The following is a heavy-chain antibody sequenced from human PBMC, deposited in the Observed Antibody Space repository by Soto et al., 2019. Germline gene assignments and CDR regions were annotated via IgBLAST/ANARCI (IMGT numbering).Heavy chain of an antibody. CDR3: ARAGDYDLLSFDR. D-gene: IGHD4-17*01. J-gene: IGHJ4*02. CDR2: IYWDGDE. CDR1: GFSLTTLDMG. Sequence: QITLRESGPASVRPAQTLTLTCSFSGFSLTTLDMGVAWIRQPPGKAMEWLALIYWDGDERYNPSLKDRLAISKDTSKNQVVLTMTNMGPLDTATYFCARAGDYDLLSFDRWGPGTLVTVSS. V-gene: IGHV2-70*01.